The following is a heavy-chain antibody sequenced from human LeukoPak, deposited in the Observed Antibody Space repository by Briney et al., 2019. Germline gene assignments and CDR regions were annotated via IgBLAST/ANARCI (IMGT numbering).Heavy chain of an antibody. D-gene: IGHD5-18*01. CDR3: ARVSGYSYNVYFDP. CDR2: IYYSGST. CDR1: GGSISSGDHY. Sequence: SETPSLTCTVSGGSISSGDHYWGWIRQHPGKGLEWIAYIYYSGSTYYNPSLKSRVAISVDTSKNQFSLSLTSVTAADTAVYYCARVSGYSYNVYFDPWGQGTLVTVSS. V-gene: IGHV4-31*03. J-gene: IGHJ5*02.